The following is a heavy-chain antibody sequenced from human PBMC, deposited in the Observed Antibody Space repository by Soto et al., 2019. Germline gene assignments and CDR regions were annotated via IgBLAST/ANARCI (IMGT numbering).Heavy chain of an antibody. CDR1: GFRFSSYG. Sequence: QAQLVESGGGVDQPGRSLRLSCEVSGFRFSSYGVHWVRQAPGKGLEWVALISDDGRNTFYPDSVKGRFSISRDNSKNTVYLQMNSLRAEDTAVYYCAKDPRGNGDVTYYYNGMDVWGQGTTVTVSS. CDR3: AKDPRGNGDVTYYYNGMDV. V-gene: IGHV3-30*18. D-gene: IGHD4-17*01. CDR2: ISDDGRNT. J-gene: IGHJ6*02.